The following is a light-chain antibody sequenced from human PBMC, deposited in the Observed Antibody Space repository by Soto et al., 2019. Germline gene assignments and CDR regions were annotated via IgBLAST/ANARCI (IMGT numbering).Light chain of an antibody. CDR1: SSDVGGYHY. Sequence: QSALTQPASVSGSPGQSITISCTGTSSDVGGYHYVSWYQQYPGKAPKLMIYEVSNRPSGVSNRFSGSKSGNTASLTISGLQAEDEADYYCASYTRRSSYVFGTGTKLTVL. V-gene: IGLV2-14*01. CDR3: ASYTRRSSYV. J-gene: IGLJ1*01. CDR2: EVS.